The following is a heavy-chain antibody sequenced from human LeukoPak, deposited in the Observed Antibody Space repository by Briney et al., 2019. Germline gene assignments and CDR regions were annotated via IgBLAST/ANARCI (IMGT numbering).Heavy chain of an antibody. V-gene: IGHV3-23*01. CDR3: AKDSGSYLSNYYFDY. J-gene: IGHJ4*02. Sequence: GGSLRLSCAASGFTFNRYGMSWVRQAPGKGLEWVSAISGSGGTTYYADSVKGRFTISRDNSKNTLYLQINSLRAEDTAVYYCAKDSGSYLSNYYFDYWGQGTLVTVSS. CDR2: ISGSGGTT. D-gene: IGHD1-26*01. CDR1: GFTFNRYG.